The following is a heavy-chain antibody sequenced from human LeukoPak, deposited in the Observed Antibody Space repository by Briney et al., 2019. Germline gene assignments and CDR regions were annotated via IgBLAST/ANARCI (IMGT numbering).Heavy chain of an antibody. D-gene: IGHD1-7*01. V-gene: IGHV3-23*01. Sequence: GGSLRLSCAASGFTFSSYAMSWVRQAPGKGLEWVSGISTRGSTTYYADSVKGRFTISRDNSKNTLFLQMNSLRAEDTAVYYCATRNWNYYYFDYWGQGTLVTVSS. CDR1: GFTFSSYA. CDR2: ISTRGSTT. CDR3: ATRNWNYYYFDY. J-gene: IGHJ4*02.